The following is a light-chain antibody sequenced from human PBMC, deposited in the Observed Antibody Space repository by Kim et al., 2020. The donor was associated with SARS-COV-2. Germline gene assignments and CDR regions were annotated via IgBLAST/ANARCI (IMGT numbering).Light chain of an antibody. V-gene: IGKV3-20*01. CDR1: QSVSNSY. CDR3: HQYGASSQT. J-gene: IGKJ1*01. Sequence: EIVLTQSPGTLSLSPGERVTLSCRASQSVSNSYLAWYQQKSGQTPRLLLYGASSRATGIPDRFSGSGSGTDFTLTISRLEPEDFAVYYCHQYGASSQTFGQGTKVDIK. CDR2: GAS.